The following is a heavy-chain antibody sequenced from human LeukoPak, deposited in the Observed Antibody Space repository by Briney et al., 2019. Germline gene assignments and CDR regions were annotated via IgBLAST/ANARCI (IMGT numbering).Heavy chain of an antibody. Sequence: SETLSLTCTVSGYSISSGYYWGWIRQPPGKGLEWIGSIYHSGSTYYNPSLKSRVTISVDTSKNQFSLKLSSVTAADTAVYYCASIFIVPPRGYSYGHFDYWGQGTLVTVSS. J-gene: IGHJ4*02. CDR2: IYHSGST. D-gene: IGHD5-18*01. CDR3: ASIFIVPPRGYSYGHFDY. CDR1: GYSISSGYY. V-gene: IGHV4-38-2*02.